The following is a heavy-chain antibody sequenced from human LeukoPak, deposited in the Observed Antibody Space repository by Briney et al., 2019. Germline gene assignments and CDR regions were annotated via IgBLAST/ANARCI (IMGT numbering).Heavy chain of an antibody. CDR1: GFTFSGYA. V-gene: IGHV3-23*01. Sequence: GGSLRLSCAASGFTFSGYAMSWVRQAPGKGLEWVSAISGGGGSTYYADSVKGRFTISRDNSKNTLYLQMNSLRAEDTAVYYCAKDFWSGYYSGYFDYWGQGTLVTVSS. D-gene: IGHD3-3*01. CDR2: ISGGGGST. J-gene: IGHJ4*02. CDR3: AKDFWSGYYSGYFDY.